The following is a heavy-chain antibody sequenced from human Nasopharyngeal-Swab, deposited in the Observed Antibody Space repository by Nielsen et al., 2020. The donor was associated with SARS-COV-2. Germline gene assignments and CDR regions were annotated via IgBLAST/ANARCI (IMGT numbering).Heavy chain of an antibody. Sequence: ASVKVSCKASGFTFTNYYIHWVRQAPGQGLEWMAIINPSGGSPTYAQRFQGRVTMTWDTSTGTVYMEISSLRFDDTAVYYCARDLMMCRSTSCAFDHWGQGTLVTVSS. CDR3: ARDLMMCRSTSCAFDH. CDR2: INPSGGSP. J-gene: IGHJ4*02. CDR1: GFTFTNYY. V-gene: IGHV1-46*01. D-gene: IGHD2-2*01.